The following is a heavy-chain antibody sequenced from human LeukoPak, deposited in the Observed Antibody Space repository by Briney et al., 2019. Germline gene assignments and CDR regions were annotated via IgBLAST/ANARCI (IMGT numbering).Heavy chain of an antibody. D-gene: IGHD6-13*01. J-gene: IGHJ4*02. Sequence: GGSLRLSCAASGFTFSDYYMNWVRQAPGKGLEWVSSLSSSSSYIYYADSVKGRFTMSRDNAKNSLYLQMNSLRAEDTAVYYCARVLEAASFDYWGQGTPVTVSS. CDR2: LSSSSSYI. CDR3: ARVLEAASFDY. V-gene: IGHV3-21*01. CDR1: GFTFSDYY.